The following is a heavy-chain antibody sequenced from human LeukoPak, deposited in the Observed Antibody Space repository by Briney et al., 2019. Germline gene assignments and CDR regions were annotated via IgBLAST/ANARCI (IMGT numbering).Heavy chain of an antibody. J-gene: IGHJ4*02. CDR3: ARLVYYYGSGSYSAVDY. V-gene: IGHV4-39*01. CDR1: GGSISSSRYY. CDR2: IYYSGNT. Sequence: SETLSLTCTVSGGSISSSRYYWGWIRQPPGKGLEWIGNIYYSGNTYYNPSLKSRVTMSVDTSKTQFSLKLSSVTAADTAAYYCARLVYYYGSGSYSAVDYWGQGTLVTVPS. D-gene: IGHD3-10*01.